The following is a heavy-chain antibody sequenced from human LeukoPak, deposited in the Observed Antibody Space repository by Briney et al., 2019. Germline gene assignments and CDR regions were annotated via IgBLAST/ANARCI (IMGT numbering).Heavy chain of an antibody. CDR1: GFRFSNHA. CDR3: AKAGQCTTTTCYGRLVFDS. Sequence: PGGSLRLSCVVSGFRFSNHAMNWVRQAPGKGLEWISSVSGSSANTYYADSVMGRFTISRDNSRNTLFLQMNSLRVEDTAIYYCAKAGQCTTTTCYGRLVFDSWGQGTQVSVSS. J-gene: IGHJ4*02. CDR2: VSGSSANT. V-gene: IGHV3-23*01. D-gene: IGHD2-2*01.